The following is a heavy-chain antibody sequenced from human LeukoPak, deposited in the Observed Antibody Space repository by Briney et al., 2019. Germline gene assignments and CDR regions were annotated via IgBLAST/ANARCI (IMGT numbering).Heavy chain of an antibody. CDR2: INPNSGGT. V-gene: IGHV1-2*02. CDR1: GYTFTGYY. D-gene: IGHD3-22*01. Sequence: ASVKVSCKASGYTFTGYYMHWVRQARGQGLEWMGWINPNSGGTNYAQKFQGRVTMTRDTSISTAYMELSRLRSDDTAVYYCASRGDYYDSSGYQGNFDYWGQGTLVTVSS. CDR3: ASRGDYYDSSGYQGNFDY. J-gene: IGHJ4*02.